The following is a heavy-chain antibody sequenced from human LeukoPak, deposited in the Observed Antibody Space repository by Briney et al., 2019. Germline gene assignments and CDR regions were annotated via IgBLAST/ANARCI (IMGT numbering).Heavy chain of an antibody. CDR2: ITYDGTNI. V-gene: IGHV3-30-3*01. Sequence: GRSLRLSCAASGFTFSNYDMHWVRQAPGKGLEWLAVITYDGTNIYYAGSVKGRFTISRDNSKNTLYLQMNSLRAEDTAVYYCAKPIGYCSGGSCYSFDYWGQGTLVTVSS. CDR3: AKPIGYCSGGSCYSFDY. CDR1: GFTFSNYD. D-gene: IGHD2-15*01. J-gene: IGHJ4*02.